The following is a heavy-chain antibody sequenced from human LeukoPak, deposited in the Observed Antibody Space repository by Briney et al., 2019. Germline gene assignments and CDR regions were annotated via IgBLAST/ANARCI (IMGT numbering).Heavy chain of an antibody. V-gene: IGHV1-18*01. CDR3: AKRMLGQRRTSPYDY. CDR1: GGTFSSYA. CDR2: ISAYNGNT. J-gene: IGHJ4*02. D-gene: IGHD1-1*01. Sequence: ASVKVSCKASGGTFSSYAISWVRQVPGQGLEWMGWISAYNGNTNYAQNLQDRVTMTTDTSTNTAYMELRSLRSDDTAVYYCAKRMLGQRRTSPYDYWGQGTLVTVSS.